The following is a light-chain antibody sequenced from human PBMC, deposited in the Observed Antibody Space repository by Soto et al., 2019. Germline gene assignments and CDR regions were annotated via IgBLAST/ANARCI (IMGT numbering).Light chain of an antibody. V-gene: IGKV1-33*01. CDR3: QQYDDLPIT. J-gene: IGKJ5*01. Sequence: DIQMTQSPSSLSASVGDRVTITCQASRDIDKFLNWYQQKPGKDPKLLIDDASNLATGVPSRFSGSGSGTHFTFTISSLQPEDVATYYCQQYDDLPITFGQGTRLQIK. CDR2: DAS. CDR1: RDIDKF.